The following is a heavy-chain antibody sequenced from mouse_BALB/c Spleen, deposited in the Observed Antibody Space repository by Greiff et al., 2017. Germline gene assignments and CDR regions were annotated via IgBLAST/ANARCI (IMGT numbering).Heavy chain of an antibody. CDR2: INPYNDGT. D-gene: IGHD2-1*01. J-gene: IGHJ4*01. CDR3: ARRALYGNYGYYAMDY. V-gene: IGHV1-14*01. Sequence: VQLKESGPELVKPGASVKMSCKASGYTFTSYVMHWVKQKPGQGLEWIGYINPYNDGTKYNEKFKGKATLTSDKSSSTAYMELSSLTSEDSAVYYCARRALYGNYGYYAMDYWGQGTSVTVSS. CDR1: GYTFTSYV.